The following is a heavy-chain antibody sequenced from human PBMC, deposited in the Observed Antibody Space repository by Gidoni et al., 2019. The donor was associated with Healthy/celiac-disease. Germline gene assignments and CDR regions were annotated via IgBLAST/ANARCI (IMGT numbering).Heavy chain of an antibody. Sequence: EVQLLESGGGLVQPGGSLRLSCAASGFTFSSYAMSWVRQAPGKGLEWVSAISGRGGSTYYADSVKGRFTISRDNSKNTLYLQMNSLRAEDTAVYYCAKGSVQPYYYYYGMDVWGQGTTVTVSS. CDR2: ISGRGGST. J-gene: IGHJ6*02. CDR1: GFTFSSYA. V-gene: IGHV3-23*01. CDR3: AKGSVQPYYYYYGMDV. D-gene: IGHD2-2*01.